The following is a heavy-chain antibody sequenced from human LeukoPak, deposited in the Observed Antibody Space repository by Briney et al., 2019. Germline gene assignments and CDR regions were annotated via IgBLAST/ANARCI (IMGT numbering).Heavy chain of an antibody. J-gene: IGHJ4*02. CDR2: ISAYNGNT. V-gene: IGHV1-18*01. CDR3: ARDAYSWNYGSDPDY. Sequence: ASVKVSCKASGYTFTSYGISWVRQAPGQGLEWMGWISAYNGNTNYAQKLQGRVTMTTDTSTSTAYMELRSLRSDDTAVYYCARDAYSWNYGSDPDYWGQGTLVTVSS. D-gene: IGHD1-7*01. CDR1: GYTFTSYG.